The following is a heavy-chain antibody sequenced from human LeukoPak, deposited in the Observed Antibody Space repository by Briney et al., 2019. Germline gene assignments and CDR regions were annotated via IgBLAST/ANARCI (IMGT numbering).Heavy chain of an antibody. V-gene: IGHV4-39*07. CDR3: AREGYDSSGYYYVY. Sequence: SETLSLTCTVSGGSISSSSYYWGWIRQPPGKGLEWIGSIYYSGSTYYNPSLKSRVTISVDTSKNQFSLKLSSVTAADTAVYYCAREGYDSSGYYYVYWGQGTLVTVSS. D-gene: IGHD3-22*01. J-gene: IGHJ4*02. CDR2: IYYSGST. CDR1: GGSISSSSYY.